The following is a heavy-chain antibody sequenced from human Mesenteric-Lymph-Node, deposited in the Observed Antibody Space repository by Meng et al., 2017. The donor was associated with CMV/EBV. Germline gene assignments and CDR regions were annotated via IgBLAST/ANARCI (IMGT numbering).Heavy chain of an antibody. J-gene: IGHJ5*02. V-gene: IGHV5-51*01. D-gene: IGHD3-16*01. CDR3: SRQARFSDSSSFYDH. CDR2: IYPADSNP. Sequence: GESLKISCKGSGYIFSTYWIGWVRQMPGKGLESMGIIYPADSNPKYSPSFRGQVTMSVDTSINTAYLHWDNLRASDSAIYYCSRQARFSDSSSFYDHWGQGTLVTVSS. CDR1: GYIFSTYW.